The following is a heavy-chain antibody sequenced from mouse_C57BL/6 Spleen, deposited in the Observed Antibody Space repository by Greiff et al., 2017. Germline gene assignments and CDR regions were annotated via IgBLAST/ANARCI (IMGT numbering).Heavy chain of an antibody. V-gene: IGHV1-18*01. CDR3: ARSRSLNPGYVDV. CDR2: INPNNGGT. Sequence: DVKLQESGPELVKPGASVKIPCKASGYTFTDYNMDWVKQSHGKSLEWIGDINPNNGGTIYNQKFKGKATLTVDKSSSTAYMELRSLTSEDTAVYYCARSRSLNPGYVDVWGTGTTVTVSS. CDR1: GYTFTDYN. J-gene: IGHJ1*03. D-gene: IGHD1-1*01.